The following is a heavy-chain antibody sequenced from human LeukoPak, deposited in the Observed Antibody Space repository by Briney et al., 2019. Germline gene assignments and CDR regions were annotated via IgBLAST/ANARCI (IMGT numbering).Heavy chain of an antibody. D-gene: IGHD3-3*01. Sequence: GGSLRLSCAASGFNFSSYAMSWVRQAPGKGLEWVSAISGSGGSTSYADSVKGRFTISRDNSKNTLYLQMNSLRAEDTAVYYCAKDSGMVITEYFQHWGQGTLVTVSS. J-gene: IGHJ1*01. CDR2: ISGSGGST. CDR1: GFNFSSYA. V-gene: IGHV3-23*01. CDR3: AKDSGMVITEYFQH.